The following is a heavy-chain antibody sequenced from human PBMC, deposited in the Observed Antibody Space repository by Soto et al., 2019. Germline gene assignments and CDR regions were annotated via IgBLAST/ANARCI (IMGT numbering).Heavy chain of an antibody. D-gene: IGHD3-22*01. CDR1: GFTFSDYA. CDR3: ARDTRGYYDSSGYYGFDY. J-gene: IGHJ4*02. V-gene: IGHV3-48*02. Sequence: EVQLLESGGGLVQPGGSLRLSCAASGFTFSDYAMSWVRQAPGKGLEWVSYISSSSSTIYYADSVKGRFTISRDNAKNSLYLQMNSLRDEDTAVYYCARDTRGYYDSSGYYGFDYWGQGTLVTVSS. CDR2: ISSSSSTI.